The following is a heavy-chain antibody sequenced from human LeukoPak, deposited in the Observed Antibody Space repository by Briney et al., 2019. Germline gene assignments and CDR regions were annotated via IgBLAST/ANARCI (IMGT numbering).Heavy chain of an antibody. J-gene: IGHJ4*02. CDR2: ISSSSYI. V-gene: IGHV3-21*01. Sequence: GGSLRLSCAASGFTFSSYSMNWVRQAPGKGLEWVSSISSSSYIYYADSVKGRFTISRDNAKNSLYLQMNSLRAEGTAVYYCARRLYYDSSGYYNTAFDYWGQGTLVTVSS. D-gene: IGHD3-22*01. CDR3: ARRLYYDSSGYYNTAFDY. CDR1: GFTFSSYS.